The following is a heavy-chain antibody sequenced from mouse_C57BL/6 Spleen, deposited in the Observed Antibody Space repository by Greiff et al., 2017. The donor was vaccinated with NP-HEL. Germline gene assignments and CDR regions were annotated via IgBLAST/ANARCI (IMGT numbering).Heavy chain of an antibody. CDR1: GFTFSSYT. CDR3: ARHNYGSSYGDYFDY. J-gene: IGHJ2*01. V-gene: IGHV5-9*01. CDR2: ISGGGGNT. Sequence: EVQLVESGGGLVKPGGSLKLSCAASGFTFSSYTMSWVRQTPEKRLEWVATISGGGGNTYYPDSVKGRFTISRDNAKNTLYLQMSSLRSEDTALYYCARHNYGSSYGDYFDYWGQGTTLTVSS. D-gene: IGHD1-1*01.